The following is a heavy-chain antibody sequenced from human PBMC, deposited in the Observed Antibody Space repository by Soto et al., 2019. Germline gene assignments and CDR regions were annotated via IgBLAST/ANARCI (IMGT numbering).Heavy chain of an antibody. V-gene: IGHV3-73*02. CDR1: GFTFSGSA. CDR3: ASDTARVYYGIDV. Sequence: EVQLVESGGGLVQPGGSLKLSCAASGFTFSGSAMHWVRQASGKGLEWVGRIRSKTNSHATAYAASVKGRFTISRDDSKNTAYLQMNSLKAEDTAVYYCASDTARVYYGIDVWGQGTTVTVSS. CDR2: IRSKTNSHAT. D-gene: IGHD5-18*01. J-gene: IGHJ6*02.